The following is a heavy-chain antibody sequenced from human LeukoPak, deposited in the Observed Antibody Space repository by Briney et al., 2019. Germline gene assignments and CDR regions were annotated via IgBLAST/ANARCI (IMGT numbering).Heavy chain of an antibody. J-gene: IGHJ4*02. V-gene: IGHV3-30*04. D-gene: IGHD3-22*01. CDR1: GFTFSSYA. CDR2: ISYDGSNK. Sequence: PGGSLRLSCAASGFTFSSYAMHWVRQAPGKGLEWVAVISYDGSNKYYADSVKGRFTISRDNSKNTLYLQMNSLRAEDTAVYYCARGLWYYDSSGYLLGWGQGTLVTVSS. CDR3: ARGLWYYDSSGYLLG.